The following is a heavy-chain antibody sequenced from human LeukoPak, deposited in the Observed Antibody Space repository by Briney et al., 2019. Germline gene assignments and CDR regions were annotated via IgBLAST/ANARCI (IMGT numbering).Heavy chain of an antibody. D-gene: IGHD7-27*01. Sequence: SETLSLTCTVSGDSIRSGSYYWSWIRQPPGKGLEWIGYIYYSGSTNYNPSLKSRVTISVDTSKNQFSLKLSSVTAADTAVYYCARGFGRNWVNWGQGTLVTVSS. J-gene: IGHJ4*02. CDR3: ARGFGRNWVN. CDR2: IYYSGST. V-gene: IGHV4-61*01. CDR1: GDSIRSGSYY.